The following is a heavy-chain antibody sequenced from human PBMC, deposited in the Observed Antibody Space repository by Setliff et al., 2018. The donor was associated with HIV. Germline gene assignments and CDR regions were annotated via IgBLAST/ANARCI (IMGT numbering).Heavy chain of an antibody. Sequence: ASVKVSCKASGYTFTSHGISWVRQAPGQGLEWMGWISTYNDNTNYAQKLQGRVTMTTETSTSTAYMELRSLRSEDTAMYYCARALTYYYDSSGYSTSGSYYYYYMDVWGKGTTVTVS. J-gene: IGHJ6*03. CDR1: GYTFTSHG. D-gene: IGHD3-22*01. CDR2: ISTYNDNT. CDR3: ARALTYYYDSSGYSTSGSYYYYYMDV. V-gene: IGHV1-18*01.